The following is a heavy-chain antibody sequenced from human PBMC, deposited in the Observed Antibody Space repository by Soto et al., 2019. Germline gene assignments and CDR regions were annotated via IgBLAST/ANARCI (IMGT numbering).Heavy chain of an antibody. J-gene: IGHJ4*02. D-gene: IGHD6-13*01. Sequence: SDTLSLTCAVSGYSISSGYYWGWIRQPPGKGLEWIGSIYHSGSTYYNPSLKSRVTISVDTSKNQFSLKLSSVTAADTAVYYCARDDRDIAAAHYWGQGTLVTVSS. CDR3: ARDDRDIAAAHY. CDR1: GYSISSGYY. V-gene: IGHV4-38-2*02. CDR2: IYHSGST.